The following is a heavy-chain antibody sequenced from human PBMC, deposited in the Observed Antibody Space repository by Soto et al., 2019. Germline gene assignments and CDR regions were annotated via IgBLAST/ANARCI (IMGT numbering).Heavy chain of an antibody. CDR2: ISSSSSTI. J-gene: IGHJ4*02. D-gene: IGHD2-21*02. CDR1: GFTFSSYS. V-gene: IGHV3-48*04. CDR3: ARGWYGGNSGQIDY. Sequence: GGSLRLSCAASGFTFSSYSMNWVRQAPGKGLEWVSYISSSSSTIYYADSVKGRFTISRYNAKNSLYLQMNSLRAEDTAVYYCARGWYGGNSGQIDYWGQGTLVTVSS.